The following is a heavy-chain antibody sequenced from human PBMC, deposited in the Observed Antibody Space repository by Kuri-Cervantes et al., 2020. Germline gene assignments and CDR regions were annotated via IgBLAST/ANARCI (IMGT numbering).Heavy chain of an antibody. V-gene: IGHV3-30*03. J-gene: IGHJ6*02. CDR2: ISYDGSNK. D-gene: IGHD6-6*01. CDR1: GFTFSSYS. Sequence: GGSLRLSCAASGFTFSSYSMNWVRQAPGKGLEWVAVISYDGSNKYYADSVKGRFTISRDNSKNTLYLQMNSLRAEDTAVYYCARVYSSSDYYYGMDVWGQGTTVTVSS. CDR3: ARVYSSSDYYYGMDV.